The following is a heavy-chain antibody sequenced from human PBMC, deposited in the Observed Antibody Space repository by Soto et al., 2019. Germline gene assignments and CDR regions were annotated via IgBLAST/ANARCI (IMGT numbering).Heavy chain of an antibody. J-gene: IGHJ6*02. D-gene: IGHD1-1*01. CDR3: ARDGNDHYGMDV. Sequence: QLEESGGGLIQPGGSLRLSCAASGFTFSSYAMHWVRQAPGKGLEWVAVISYDGSNKYYADSVKGRFTISRDNSKNTLYLQMNSLRAEDTAVYYCARDGNDHYGMDVWGQGTTVTVSS. CDR2: ISYDGSNK. CDR1: GFTFSSYA. V-gene: IGHV3-30-3*01.